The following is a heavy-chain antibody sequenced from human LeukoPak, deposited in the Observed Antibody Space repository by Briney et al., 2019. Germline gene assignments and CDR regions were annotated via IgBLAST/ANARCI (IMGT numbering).Heavy chain of an antibody. D-gene: IGHD3-10*01. CDR1: GFTFSSYA. CDR3: AKDHRPMVDAFDI. J-gene: IGHJ3*02. CDR2: ISSNGGST. V-gene: IGHV3-64*01. Sequence: PGGSLRLSCAASGFTFSSYAMHWVRQAPGKGLEYVSAISSNGGSTYYANSVKGRFTISRDNSKNTLYLQMGSLRAEDTALYYCAKDHRPMVDAFDIWGQGTMVTVSS.